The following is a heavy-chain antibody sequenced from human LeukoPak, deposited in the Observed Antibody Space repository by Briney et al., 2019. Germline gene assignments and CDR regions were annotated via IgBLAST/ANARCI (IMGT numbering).Heavy chain of an antibody. CDR3: ARGKGISPYYYYYYMDV. Sequence: HRASVKVSCKASGGTFSSYAISWVRQAPGQGLEWMGGIIPIFGTANYAQKFQGRVTITTDESTSTAYMELSSLRSEDTAVYYCARGKGISPYYYYYYMDVWGKGTTVTVSS. V-gene: IGHV1-69*05. J-gene: IGHJ6*03. CDR1: GGTFSSYA. D-gene: IGHD6-13*01. CDR2: IIPIFGTA.